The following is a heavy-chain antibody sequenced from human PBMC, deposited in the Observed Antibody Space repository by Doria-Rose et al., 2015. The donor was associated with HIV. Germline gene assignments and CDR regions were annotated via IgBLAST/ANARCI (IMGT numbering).Heavy chain of an antibody. CDR3: ARIKSSRWYHKYYFDF. J-gene: IGHJ4*02. V-gene: IGHV2-26*01. Sequence: ESGPVLVKPTETLTLTCTVSGVSLSSPGMGVSWIRQPPGKALEWLANFFSDDDRSYKTSLRSRLTISRGTSKRQVVLTMTDMDPVGTATYYCARIKSSRWYHKYYFDFWGQGTLVIVSA. D-gene: IGHD6-13*01. CDR1: GVSLSSPGMG. CDR2: FFSDDDR.